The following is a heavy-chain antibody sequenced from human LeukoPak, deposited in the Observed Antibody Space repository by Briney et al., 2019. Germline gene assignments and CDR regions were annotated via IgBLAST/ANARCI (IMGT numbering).Heavy chain of an antibody. V-gene: IGHV4-34*01. CDR1: GGSFSGYY. CDR2: INHSGST. J-gene: IGHJ6*03. D-gene: IGHD2-2*01. Sequence: PSETLSLTCAVYGGSFSGYYWSWIRQPPGKGLEWTGEINHSGSTNYNPSLKSRVTISVDTSKNQFSLKLSSVTAADTAVYYCARHGVEDIVVVPAAHYYMDVWGKGTTVTISS. CDR3: ARHGVEDIVVVPAAHYYMDV.